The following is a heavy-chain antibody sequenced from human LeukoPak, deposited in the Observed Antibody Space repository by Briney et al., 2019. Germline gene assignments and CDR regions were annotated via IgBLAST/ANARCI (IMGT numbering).Heavy chain of an antibody. CDR3: ARHGSSWLYYFDY. CDR2: IYYSGST. CDR1: GGSISSYY. Sequence: SETLSLTCTVSGGSISSYYWSWIRQPPGKGLEWIGYIYYSGSTNYNPSLKSRVTISVDTSKNQFSLKLSSVTAADTAVYYCARHGSSWLYYFDYWGQGTLVTVSS. V-gene: IGHV4-59*01. D-gene: IGHD6-13*01. J-gene: IGHJ4*02.